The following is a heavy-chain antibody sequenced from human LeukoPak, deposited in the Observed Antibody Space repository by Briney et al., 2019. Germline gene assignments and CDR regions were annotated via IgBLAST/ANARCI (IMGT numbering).Heavy chain of an antibody. Sequence: GGSLRLSCAASGFTFSSYAMSWVRQAPGKGLEWVPAFRGIGGSTSYADSVKGRFTISRDNSENTLYLQMNSLRAEDTAVYYCAKAPPSIIVVVPAAIHFDYWGQGTLVTVSS. J-gene: IGHJ4*02. CDR2: FRGIGGST. CDR1: GFTFSSYA. D-gene: IGHD2-2*01. CDR3: AKAPPSIIVVVPAAIHFDY. V-gene: IGHV3-23*01.